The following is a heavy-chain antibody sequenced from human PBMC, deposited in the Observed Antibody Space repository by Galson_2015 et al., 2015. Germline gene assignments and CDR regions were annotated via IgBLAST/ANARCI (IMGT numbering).Heavy chain of an antibody. CDR1: GYSFPSYW. CDR3: ARLPDYFYEMDV. J-gene: IGHJ6*02. V-gene: IGHV5-51*03. CDR2: IYPADSDT. Sequence: QSGAEVKKPGESLKISRKGSGYSFPSYWIGWVRQMPGKGLECMGIIYPADSDTRYSPSFQGQVTITVDKSISTAYLQWSSLKASDTAMYYCARLPDYFYEMDVWGQGTTVTVSS.